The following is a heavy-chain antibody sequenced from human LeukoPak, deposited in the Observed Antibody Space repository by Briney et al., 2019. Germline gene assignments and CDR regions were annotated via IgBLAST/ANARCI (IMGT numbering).Heavy chain of an antibody. D-gene: IGHD3-3*01. V-gene: IGHV3-74*01. CDR1: DFSIRGYW. J-gene: IGHJ4*02. CDR2: FMRVGSWT. CDR3: VREGDAYDFVL. Sequence: GGSLRLSFAASDFSIRGYWMHWVPQAQGKGRMWVPRFMRVGSWTNYADSVRGRFTISRDNAKNALFLQMVGLRAEDTAIYYCVREGDAYDFVLWGQGILVTVSS.